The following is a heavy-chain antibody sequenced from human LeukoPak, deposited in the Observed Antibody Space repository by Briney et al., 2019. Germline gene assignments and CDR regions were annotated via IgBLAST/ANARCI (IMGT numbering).Heavy chain of an antibody. CDR2: ISSSGSTI. Sequence: GGSLRLSCAASGFTFSDYYMSWIRQAPGKGLEWVSYISSSGSTIYYADSVKGRFTISRDNAKNSLYLQMNSLRAEDTAVYYCAREKNDLYSSRWYLYWGQGTLVTVSS. CDR1: GFTFSDYY. V-gene: IGHV3-11*01. CDR3: AREKNDLYSSRWYLY. J-gene: IGHJ4*02. D-gene: IGHD6-13*01.